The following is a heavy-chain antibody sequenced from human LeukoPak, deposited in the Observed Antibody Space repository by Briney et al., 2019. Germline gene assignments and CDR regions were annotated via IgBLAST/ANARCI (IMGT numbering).Heavy chain of an antibody. CDR2: ISAYNGNT. J-gene: IGHJ4*02. Sequence: ASVKVSCKASGYTFTSYGISWVRQAPGQGLEWMGWISAYNGNTNYAQKLQGRVTMTTDTSTSTAYMELRSLRSDDTAVYYCARDLGGRVVPAASDYWGRGTLVTVPS. CDR1: GYTFTSYG. CDR3: ARDLGGRVVPAASDY. V-gene: IGHV1-18*01. D-gene: IGHD2-2*01.